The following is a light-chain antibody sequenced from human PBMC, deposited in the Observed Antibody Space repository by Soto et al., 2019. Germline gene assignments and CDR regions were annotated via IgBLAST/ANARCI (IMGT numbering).Light chain of an antibody. J-gene: IGKJ1*01. V-gene: IGKV1-5*01. Sequence: IPVTKSPPALSASVGDRVTITCRASQTISTWMAWYQQKPGKAPKLLVYDASTLQSGVASRFSGSGSGTEFTLIISGLQPDDSATYYCQQYTTTNHPWLLGQGTKVAIK. CDR1: QTISTW. CDR2: DAS. CDR3: QQYTTTNHPWL.